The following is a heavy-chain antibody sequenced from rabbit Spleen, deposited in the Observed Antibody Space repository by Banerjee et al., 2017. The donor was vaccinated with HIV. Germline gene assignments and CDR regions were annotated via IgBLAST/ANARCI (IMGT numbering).Heavy chain of an antibody. D-gene: IGHD4-1*01. CDR3: VREVAARFNL. J-gene: IGHJ4*01. CDR1: GFSFSSSYY. V-gene: IGHV1S45*01. Sequence: QEQLEESGGDLVQPEGSLTLTCTASGFSFSSSYYMCWVRQTPGKGLEWIACIYAGSSGDTYYASWARGRLTISKTSSTTVTLQMTSLTAADTATYFCVREVAARFNLWGPGTLVTVS. CDR2: IYAGSSGDT.